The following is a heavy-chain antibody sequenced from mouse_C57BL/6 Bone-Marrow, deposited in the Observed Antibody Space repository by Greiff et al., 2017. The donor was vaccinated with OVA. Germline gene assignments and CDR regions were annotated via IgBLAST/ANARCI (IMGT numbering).Heavy chain of an antibody. CDR1: GYTFTSYW. V-gene: IGHV1-72*01. J-gene: IGHJ4*01. D-gene: IGHD1-1*01. CDR3: ARGEIGLLYAMDY. CDR2: IDPNSGGT. Sequence: QVQLQQSGPELVKPGASVKISCKASGYTFTSYWMHWVKQRPGRGLEWIGRIDPNSGGTKYNEKFKSKATLTVDKPSSTAYMQLSSLTSEDSAVYYCARGEIGLLYAMDYWGQGTSVTVSS.